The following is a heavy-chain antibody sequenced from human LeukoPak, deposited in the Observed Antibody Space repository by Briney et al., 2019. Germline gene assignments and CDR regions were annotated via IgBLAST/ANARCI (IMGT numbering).Heavy chain of an antibody. CDR1: GGTFSSYA. CDR2: IIPILGIA. V-gene: IGHV1-69*04. Sequence: SVKLSCNASGGTFSSYAISWVRHAPGQGLEWMGRIIPILGIANYAQKFQGRVTITADKSTSTAYMELRSLRSEDTAVYYCARDRRGYSYAHYGMDVWGQGTTVSVSS. J-gene: IGHJ6*02. CDR3: ARDRRGYSYAHYGMDV. D-gene: IGHD5-18*01.